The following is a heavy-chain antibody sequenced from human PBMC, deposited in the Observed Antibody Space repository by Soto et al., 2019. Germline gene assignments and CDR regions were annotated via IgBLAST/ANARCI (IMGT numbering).Heavy chain of an antibody. CDR1: GFTFSGSA. D-gene: IGHD3-3*01. CDR3: TRSNYDFWSGYYRGGNYYYYMDV. CDR2: IRSKANSYAT. J-gene: IGHJ6*03. V-gene: IGHV3-73*01. Sequence: GGSLRLSCAASGFTFSGSAMHWVRQASGKGLEWVGRIRSKANSYATAYAASVEGRFTISRDDSKNTAYLQMNSLKTEDTAVYYCTRSNYDFWSGYYRGGNYYYYMDVWGKGTTVTVSS.